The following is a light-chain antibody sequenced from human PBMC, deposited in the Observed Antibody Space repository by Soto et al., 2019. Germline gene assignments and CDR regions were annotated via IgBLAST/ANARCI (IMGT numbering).Light chain of an antibody. J-gene: IGKJ4*01. V-gene: IGKV3-20*01. CDR1: QSVSSSY. CDR2: GAS. Sequence: EIVLTQSPGTLSLSPGERATLSCRASQSVSSSYLAWYQQKPGQAPRLLIYGASSRATGIPDRFSGSGSGTDLALTICRLEPEDFAVYYCQHYGISLAFGGGTKVEIK. CDR3: QHYGISLA.